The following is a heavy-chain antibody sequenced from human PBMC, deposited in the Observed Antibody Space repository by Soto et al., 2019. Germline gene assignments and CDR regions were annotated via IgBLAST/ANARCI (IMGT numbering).Heavy chain of an antibody. J-gene: IGHJ4*02. CDR2: ISSSSSYI. CDR3: ARDSHFWSGYRASDY. D-gene: IGHD3-3*02. V-gene: IGHV3-21*01. CDR1: GFTFSSYS. Sequence: PGGSLRLSCAASGFTFSSYSMNWVRQAPGKGLEWVSSISSSSSYIYYADSVKGRFTISRDNAKNSLYLQMNSLRAEDTAVYYCARDSHFWSGYRASDYWGQGTLATVSS.